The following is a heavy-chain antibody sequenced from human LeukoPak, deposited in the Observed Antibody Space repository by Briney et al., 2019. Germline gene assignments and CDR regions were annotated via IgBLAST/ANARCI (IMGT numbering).Heavy chain of an antibody. CDR1: GFTFSSYS. Sequence: GGSLRLSCAASGFTFSSYSMNWVRQAPGKGLEWVSSISSSSSYIYYADSVKGRFTISRDNAKNSLYLQMNSLRAEDTAVYYCARDPDGYSGYDYGEIDYWGQGTLVTVSS. D-gene: IGHD5-12*01. CDR3: ARDPDGYSGYDYGEIDY. V-gene: IGHV3-21*01. CDR2: ISSSSSYI. J-gene: IGHJ4*02.